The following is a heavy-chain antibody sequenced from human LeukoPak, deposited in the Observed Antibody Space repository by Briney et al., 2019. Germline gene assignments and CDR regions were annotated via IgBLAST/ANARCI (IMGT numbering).Heavy chain of an antibody. V-gene: IGHV3-21*01. CDR1: GFTFSSYS. CDR2: ISSPSSYI. D-gene: IGHD6-19*01. CDR3: TREGFGYSSGWYGDDDFDI. J-gene: IGHJ3*02. Sequence: PGGSLRLSCEASGFTFSSYSMNWVRQAPGKGLEWVSSISSPSSYIYYADSVKGRFTISRDNAKNSLYLQMNSLRAEDTAVYYCTREGFGYSSGWYGDDDFDIWGQGTMVTVSS.